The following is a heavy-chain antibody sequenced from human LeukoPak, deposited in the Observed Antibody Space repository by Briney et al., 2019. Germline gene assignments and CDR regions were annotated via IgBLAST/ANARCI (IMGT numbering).Heavy chain of an antibody. Sequence: PGRSLRLSCAASGFTFSSYGMHWVRQAPGKGLEWVAVISYDETKKYYADSVKGRFTISRDNSKNTLYLQLNSLRAEDTAVYYCAKTVGEQWLAFDNWGQGTLVTVSS. V-gene: IGHV3-30*18. CDR2: ISYDETKK. D-gene: IGHD6-19*01. CDR3: AKTVGEQWLAFDN. CDR1: GFTFSSYG. J-gene: IGHJ4*02.